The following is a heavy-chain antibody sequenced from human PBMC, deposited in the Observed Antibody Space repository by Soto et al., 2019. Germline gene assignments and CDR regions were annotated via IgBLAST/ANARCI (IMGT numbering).Heavy chain of an antibody. CDR3: ARDDDGETNAFDV. Sequence: GGSLGLACVASGFTFSRYGMHWVRQAPGRGLEWVALIYGDGSKQYYTDSVKGRFTISRDNAKNTLFLEMSVLRAEDTAVYYCARDDDGETNAFDVWGQGTMVTVSS. CDR2: IYGDGSKQ. CDR1: GFTFSRYG. J-gene: IGHJ3*01. V-gene: IGHV3-33*01. D-gene: IGHD3-10*01.